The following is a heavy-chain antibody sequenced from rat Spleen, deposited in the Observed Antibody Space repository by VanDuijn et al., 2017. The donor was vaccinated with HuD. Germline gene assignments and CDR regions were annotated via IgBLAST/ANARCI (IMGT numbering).Heavy chain of an antibody. Sequence: EVQLVESGGGLVQPGRSMKLSCAASGFTFSDYNMAWVRQAPKKGLEWVATINYDGSRTYYRDSVKGRFTIYKDNAKSTLYRQMDSLRSEDTATYYCVLFRTGVAYWGRGALVTVSS. D-gene: IGHD5-1*01. V-gene: IGHV5-7*01. CDR2: INYDGSRT. CDR1: GFTFSDYN. J-gene: IGHJ3*01. CDR3: VLFRTGVAY.